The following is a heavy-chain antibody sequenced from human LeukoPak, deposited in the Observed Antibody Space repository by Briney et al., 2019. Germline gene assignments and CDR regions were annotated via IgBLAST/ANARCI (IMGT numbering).Heavy chain of an antibody. CDR1: GYTFTSYG. Sequence: ASVKVSCKASGYTFTSYGINWVRQAPGQGLEWMGWISAYNGNTNYAQKFQGRVTMTTDTSASTAYMELSSLRSDDTAVYYCARDRREYIAAAGPPDFDYWGQGTLVTVSS. D-gene: IGHD6-13*01. J-gene: IGHJ4*02. CDR3: ARDRREYIAAAGPPDFDY. V-gene: IGHV1-18*01. CDR2: ISAYNGNT.